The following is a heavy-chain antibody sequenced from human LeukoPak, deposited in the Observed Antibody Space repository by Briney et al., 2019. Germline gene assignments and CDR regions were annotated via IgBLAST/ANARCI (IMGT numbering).Heavy chain of an antibody. Sequence: ASVKVSCKASGYTFTSYYMHWVRQAPGQGLEWMGIINPSGGSTSYAQKFQGRVTMTRDTSISTAYMELSRLRSDDTAVYYCARGQLGPDYYYYMDVWGKGTTVTVSS. J-gene: IGHJ6*03. V-gene: IGHV1-46*01. D-gene: IGHD6-6*01. CDR1: GYTFTSYY. CDR3: ARGQLGPDYYYYMDV. CDR2: INPSGGST.